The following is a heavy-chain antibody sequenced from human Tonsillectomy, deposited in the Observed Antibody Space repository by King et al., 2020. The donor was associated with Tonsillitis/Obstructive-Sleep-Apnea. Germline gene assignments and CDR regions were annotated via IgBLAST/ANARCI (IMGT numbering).Heavy chain of an antibody. Sequence: VQLVESGGGVVQPGRSLRLSCAASGFTFSSYAMHWVRQAPGKGLEWVAVISYVGSNKYYADSVKGRFTISRDNSKNTLYLQMNSLRAEDTAVYYCARDEVGATTGPFDYWGQGTLVTVSS. J-gene: IGHJ4*02. V-gene: IGHV3-30*04. CDR1: GFTFSSYA. CDR2: ISYVGSNK. D-gene: IGHD1-26*01. CDR3: ARDEVGATTGPFDY.